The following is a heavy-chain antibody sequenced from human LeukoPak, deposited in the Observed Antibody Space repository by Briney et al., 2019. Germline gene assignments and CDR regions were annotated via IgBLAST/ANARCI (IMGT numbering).Heavy chain of an antibody. J-gene: IGHJ5*02. CDR3: ARGGGAWFDP. CDR1: GGSFSGYY. CDR2: IYHSGST. Sequence: SETLSLTCAVYGGSFSGYYWSWIRQPPGKGLEWIGYIYHSGSTYYNPSLKSRVTISVDRSKNQFSLKLSSVTAADTAVHYCARGGGAWFDPWGQGTLVTVSS. V-gene: IGHV4-34*01. D-gene: IGHD1-26*01.